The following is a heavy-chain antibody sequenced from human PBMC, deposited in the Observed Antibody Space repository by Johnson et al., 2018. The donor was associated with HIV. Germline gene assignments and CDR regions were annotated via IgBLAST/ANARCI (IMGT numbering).Heavy chain of an antibody. CDR3: AKARHDYGGTDDAFDI. V-gene: IGHV3-48*04. CDR1: GFTFSSYG. D-gene: IGHD4-23*01. Sequence: VQLVESGGGVVRPGRSLRLSCAASGFTFSSYGMHWVRQAPGKGLAWASYISSSGSTIYYADAVKGRVTIYRANAKNKLYLQMNSLRAEDTGVYYCAKARHDYGGTDDAFDIWGQGTMVTVSS. J-gene: IGHJ3*02. CDR2: ISSSGSTI.